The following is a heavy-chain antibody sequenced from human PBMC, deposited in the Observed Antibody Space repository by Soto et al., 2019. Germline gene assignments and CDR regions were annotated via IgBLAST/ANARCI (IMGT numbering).Heavy chain of an antibody. V-gene: IGHV4-4*07. Sequence: SETLSLTCTVSGGAISSYYWSWIRQPAGKGLEWIGRIYTSGSTNYNPSLKSRVTMSVDTSKNQFSLKLSSVTAADTAVYYCARVTCSGGSCPTGNWFDPWGQGTLVTVSS. CDR3: ARVTCSGGSCPTGNWFDP. J-gene: IGHJ5*02. CDR2: IYTSGST. CDR1: GGAISSYY. D-gene: IGHD2-15*01.